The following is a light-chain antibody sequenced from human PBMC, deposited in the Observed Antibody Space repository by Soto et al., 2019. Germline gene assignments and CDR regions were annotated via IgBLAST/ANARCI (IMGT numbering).Light chain of an antibody. CDR3: LQSYRTPHT. V-gene: IGKV1-39*01. CDR2: AAS. Sequence: DLQMTQSPSSLSASVGDRVTITCRASQGVSAYLLWYQQRQGRDPKLLIYAASNLKSGVPSRFSGSGSGTNFTLTITDLQPEDFGTYYCLQSYRTPHTFGQGTKLEAK. CDR1: QGVSAY. J-gene: IGKJ2*01.